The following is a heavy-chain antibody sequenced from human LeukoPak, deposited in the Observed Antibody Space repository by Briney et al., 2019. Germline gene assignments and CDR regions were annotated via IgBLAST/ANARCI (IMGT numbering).Heavy chain of an antibody. D-gene: IGHD4-23*01. CDR1: GFTFSSYA. CDR2: ISYDGSNK. V-gene: IGHV3-30*04. CDR3: ARGRTTVVNPLYYFDY. J-gene: IGHJ4*02. Sequence: SGGSLRLSCAASGFTFSSYAMHWVRQAPGKGLEWVAVISYDGSNKYYADSVKGRFTISRDNSKNTLYLQMNSLRAEDTAVYYCARGRTTVVNPLYYFDYWGQGTLVTVSS.